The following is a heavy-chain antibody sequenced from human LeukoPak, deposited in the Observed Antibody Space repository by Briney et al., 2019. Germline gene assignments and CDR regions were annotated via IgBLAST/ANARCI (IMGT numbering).Heavy chain of an antibody. CDR1: GFIFSNYG. J-gene: IGHJ4*02. CDR3: AKERYSSGWSDSFDY. V-gene: IGHV3-23*01. D-gene: IGHD6-19*01. Sequence: GGSLRLFCAASGFIFSNYGVTWVRQAPGKGLEWVASISNGGEDTYYADSVKGRFTISRVNSKNTLYLQMNSLRAEDTAVYYCAKERYSSGWSDSFDYWGQGTQVTVSS. CDR2: ISNGGEDT.